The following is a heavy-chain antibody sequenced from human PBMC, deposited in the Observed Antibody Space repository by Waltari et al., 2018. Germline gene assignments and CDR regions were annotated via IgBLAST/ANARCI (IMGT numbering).Heavy chain of an antibody. D-gene: IGHD3-22*01. Sequence: APGQGLEWMGGIIPIFGTANYAQKFQGRVTITADESTSTAYMELSSLRSEDTAVYYCAREGVDSSGYFYAGSPWWGQGTLVTVSS. J-gene: IGHJ4*02. CDR2: IIPIFGTA. CDR3: AREGVDSSGYFYAGSPW. V-gene: IGHV1-69*01.